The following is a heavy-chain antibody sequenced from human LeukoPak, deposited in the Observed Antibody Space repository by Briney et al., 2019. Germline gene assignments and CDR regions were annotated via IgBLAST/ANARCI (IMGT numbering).Heavy chain of an antibody. D-gene: IGHD4-17*01. CDR2: IRSKAYGGTT. CDR3: TSTASTVTTMGYYFDY. Sequence: GGSLRLSCTASGFTLGVYAMSWFRQAPGRGWGGVGFIRSKAYGGTTEYAASVKGRFTISRDDSKSIAYLQMNSLKTEDTAVYYCTSTASTVTTMGYYFDYWGQGTLVTVSS. J-gene: IGHJ4*02. CDR1: GFTLGVYA. V-gene: IGHV3-49*03.